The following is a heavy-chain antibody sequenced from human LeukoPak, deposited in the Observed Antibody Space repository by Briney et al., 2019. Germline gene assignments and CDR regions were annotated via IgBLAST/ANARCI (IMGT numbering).Heavy chain of an antibody. CDR1: GFTFSTHW. V-gene: IGHV3-7*05. CDR3: AKWAAMTRFDY. CDR2: IKHDGSEK. D-gene: IGHD6-13*01. Sequence: PGGSLRLSCAASGFTFSTHWMNWVRQAPGKGLEWVANIKHDGSEKYYVDSVKGRFTISRDNAKNSLFLQMNSLRAEDTAVYFCAKWAAMTRFDYWGQGTLVTVSS. J-gene: IGHJ4*02.